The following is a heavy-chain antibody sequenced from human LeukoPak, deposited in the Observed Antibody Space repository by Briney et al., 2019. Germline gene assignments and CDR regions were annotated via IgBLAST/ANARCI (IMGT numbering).Heavy chain of an antibody. Sequence: SQTLSLTCAVYGGSFSGYYWSWIRQPPGKWLEWSGEINHSGSTNYNPSLKSRVTISVDTSKNQFSLKLSSVTAADTAVYYCARAYIAALYYYGMDVWGQGTTVTVSS. J-gene: IGHJ6*02. CDR3: ARAYIAALYYYGMDV. V-gene: IGHV4-34*01. CDR2: INHSGST. CDR1: GGSFSGYY. D-gene: IGHD6-13*01.